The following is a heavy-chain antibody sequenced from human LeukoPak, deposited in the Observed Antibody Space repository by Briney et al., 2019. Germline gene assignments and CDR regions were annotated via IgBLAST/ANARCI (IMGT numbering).Heavy chain of an antibody. V-gene: IGHV3-23*01. CDR2: ISGSGGST. CDR3: AKDRLPEGRYSWFDP. Sequence: GGSLRLSCAASGFTFSSYAMSWVRQAPGKGLEWVSAISGSGGSTYYADSVKGRFTISRDNSKNTLYLQINSLRAEDTAVYYCAKDRLPEGRYSWFDPWGQGTLVTVSS. D-gene: IGHD1-1*01. J-gene: IGHJ5*02. CDR1: GFTFSSYA.